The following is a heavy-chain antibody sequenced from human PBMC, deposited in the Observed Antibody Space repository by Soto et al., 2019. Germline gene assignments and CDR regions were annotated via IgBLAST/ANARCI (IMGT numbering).Heavy chain of an antibody. Sequence: GASVKVSCKVSGYTLTELSMHWVRQAPGKGLEWMGGFDPEDGETIYAQKFQGRVTMTEDTSTDTAYMELSSLRSEDTAVYYCATANLDSSWYYFAYWGQGTLVTVSS. CDR3: ATANLDSSWYYFAY. D-gene: IGHD6-13*01. J-gene: IGHJ4*02. CDR2: FDPEDGET. CDR1: GYTLTELS. V-gene: IGHV1-24*01.